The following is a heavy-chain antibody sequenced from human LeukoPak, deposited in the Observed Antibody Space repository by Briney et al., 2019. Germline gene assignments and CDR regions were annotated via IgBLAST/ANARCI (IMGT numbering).Heavy chain of an antibody. CDR2: INPNSSGT. Sequence: ASVKVSCKASGCTLTGYYMHWVRQAPGQGRAWMGWINPNSSGTNYAQKIQFRITMPRDTSTSTAYMELSRLRSDDTAVYSCARDLYYDYGDSGLAFDYWGQGTLVTVSS. CDR3: ARDLYYDYGDSGLAFDY. J-gene: IGHJ4*02. V-gene: IGHV1-2*02. CDR1: GCTLTGYY. D-gene: IGHD4-17*01.